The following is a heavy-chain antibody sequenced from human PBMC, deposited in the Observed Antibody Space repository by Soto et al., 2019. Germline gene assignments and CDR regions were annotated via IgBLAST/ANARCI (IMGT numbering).Heavy chain of an antibody. CDR1: GFTFSSYG. CDR2: IWYDGSNK. D-gene: IGHD3-10*02. V-gene: IGHV3-33*01. CDR3: AIVTFFYVCRSPGAGYLLDF. J-gene: IGHJ6*02. Sequence: GGSLRLSCAASGFTFSSYGMHWVRQAPGKGQEWVAVIWYDGSNKYYADSVKGRFTISRDNSKNTLYLQVNSLRAEDTGVYYDAIVTFFYVCRSPGAGYLLDFWGQGTTVTVSS.